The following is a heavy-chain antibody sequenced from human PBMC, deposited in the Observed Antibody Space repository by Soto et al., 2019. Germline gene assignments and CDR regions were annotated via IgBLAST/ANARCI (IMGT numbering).Heavy chain of an antibody. Sequence: GGSVKVSCKASGYTFTSYGISWVRQAPGQGLEWMGWISAYNGNTNYAQKLQGRVTMTTDTSTSTAYMELRSLRSDDTAVYYCARERGGYDILTGWNYYYYGMDVWGQGTTVTVSS. CDR1: GYTFTSYG. CDR2: ISAYNGNT. J-gene: IGHJ6*02. CDR3: ARERGGYDILTGWNYYYYGMDV. D-gene: IGHD3-9*01. V-gene: IGHV1-18*01.